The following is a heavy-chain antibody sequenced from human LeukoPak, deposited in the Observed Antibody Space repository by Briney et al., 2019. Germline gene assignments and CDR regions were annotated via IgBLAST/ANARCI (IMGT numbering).Heavy chain of an antibody. CDR3: ARAGNTRFDY. V-gene: IGHV3-23*01. CDR2: ISGRDGST. J-gene: IGHJ4*02. D-gene: IGHD2/OR15-2a*01. Sequence: PGGSLRLSCAASGFTFSSYGMSWVRQAPGKGLEWVSGISGRDGSTYYADSVKGRFTISRDNSKSTLYLQMNSLRAEDTAVYYCARAGNTRFDYWGQGTLVTVSS. CDR1: GFTFSSYG.